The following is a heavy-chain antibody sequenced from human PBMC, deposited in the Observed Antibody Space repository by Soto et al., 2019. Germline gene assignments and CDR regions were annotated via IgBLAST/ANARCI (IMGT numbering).Heavy chain of an antibody. CDR3: ASQNRLYNSYGDDY. CDR2: ISGSGGST. V-gene: IGHV3-23*01. D-gene: IGHD5-18*01. Sequence: KGLEWVAAISGSGGSTYYADSVKGRFTISRDNSKNTLYLQMNSLRAEDTAKYYCASQNRLYNSYGDDYGGQGTLVTVSS. J-gene: IGHJ4*02.